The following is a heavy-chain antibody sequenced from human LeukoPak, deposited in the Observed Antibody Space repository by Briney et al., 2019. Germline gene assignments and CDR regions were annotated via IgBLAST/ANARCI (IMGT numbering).Heavy chain of an antibody. CDR3: ARLYGDYEESHDY. D-gene: IGHD4-17*01. CDR1: GYSISSGYY. J-gene: IGHJ4*02. Sequence: SETLSLTCTVSGYSISSGYYWGWIRQPPGKGLEWIGYIYHTGSTNYNPSLKSRVTISVDTSKNQFSLRLNSVTAADTAVYYCARLYGDYEESHDYWGQGTLVTVSS. CDR2: IYHTGST. V-gene: IGHV4-38-2*02.